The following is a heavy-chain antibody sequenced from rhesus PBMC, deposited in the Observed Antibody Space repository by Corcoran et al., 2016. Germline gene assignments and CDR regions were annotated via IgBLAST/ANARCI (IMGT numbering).Heavy chain of an antibody. CDR1: GFSLTTRGMG. CDR2: IYWDDYN. J-gene: IGHJ4*01. CDR3: ARGGYFDY. Sequence: QVTLKESGPALVKPTQTLTLTCTFSGFSLTTRGMGVGWIRQPPGKALEWLALIYWDDYNRYSTSLKSSLTISKDTSKNQIVLTMTNMDPVDTATYYCARGGYFDYWGQGVLVTVSS. V-gene: IGHV2-174*01.